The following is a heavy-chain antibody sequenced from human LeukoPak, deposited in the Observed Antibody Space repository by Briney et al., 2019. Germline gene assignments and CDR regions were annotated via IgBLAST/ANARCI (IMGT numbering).Heavy chain of an antibody. CDR1: GFAFSDFS. J-gene: IGHJ4*02. V-gene: IGHV3-21*05. CDR2: TRGSGSGMGCGK. CDR3: ARDDNWGFDY. D-gene: IGHD7-27*01. Sequence: GGSLRLSCAASGFAFSDFSINWVRQAPGKGLECLAKTRGSGSGMGCGKYYAVSVKGRFTISRNGAKNSLYLQMNSLRAEDKAFSYCARDDNWGFDYWGQGALVTVSS.